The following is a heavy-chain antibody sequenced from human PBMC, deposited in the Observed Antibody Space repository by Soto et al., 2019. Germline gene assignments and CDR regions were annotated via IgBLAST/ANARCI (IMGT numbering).Heavy chain of an antibody. Sequence: QVQLQESGPGLVKPSQTLSLTCTVSGGSISSGGYYWSWIRQHPGKGLEWIGYIYYSGSTYYNPSLKSRITISVDTSKNQFSLKLSSVTAADTAAYYCSRDLVVPAAFYYYYYCMDVWGQGTTVTVCS. D-gene: IGHD2-2*01. J-gene: IGHJ6*02. CDR2: IYYSGST. CDR3: SRDLVVPAAFYYYYYCMDV. V-gene: IGHV4-31*03. CDR1: GGSISSGGYY.